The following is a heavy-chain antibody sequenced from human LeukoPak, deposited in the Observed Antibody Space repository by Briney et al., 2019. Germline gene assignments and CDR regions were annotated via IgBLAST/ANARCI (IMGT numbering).Heavy chain of an antibody. D-gene: IGHD6-13*01. V-gene: IGHV3-9*01. J-gene: IGHJ4*02. CDR1: GFTFSSYA. Sequence: GGSLRLSCAASGFTFSSYAMSWVRQAPGKGLEWVSGISWNSGSIGYADSVKGRFTISRDNAKNSLYLQMNSLRAEDTALYYCAKGPSVPQQLVPGYFDYWGQGTLVTVSS. CDR2: ISWNSGSI. CDR3: AKGPSVPQQLVPGYFDY.